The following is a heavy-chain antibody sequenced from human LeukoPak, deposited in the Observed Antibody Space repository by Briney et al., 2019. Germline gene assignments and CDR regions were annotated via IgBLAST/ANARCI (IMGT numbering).Heavy chain of an antibody. V-gene: IGHV3-23*01. D-gene: IGHD2-2*01. CDR1: GFTFSSYV. J-gene: IGHJ5*02. Sequence: GGSLRLSCAASGFTFSSYVMNWVRQAPGKGLEWASSISGSGGSTYYADSVKGRFTISRDNSKNTLYLQMNSLRAEDTAVYYCAKDLDIVVVPAAFDPWGQGTLVTVSS. CDR2: ISGSGGST. CDR3: AKDLDIVVVPAAFDP.